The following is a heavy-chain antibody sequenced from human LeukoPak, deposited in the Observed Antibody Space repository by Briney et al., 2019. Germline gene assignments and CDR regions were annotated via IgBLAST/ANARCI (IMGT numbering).Heavy chain of an antibody. V-gene: IGHV1-2*02. CDR2: VNPNSGGT. J-gene: IGHJ5*02. CDR1: GYTFTGYY. CDR3: ARVKALGVVGSTTVLDP. Sequence: ASVKVSCKASGYTFTGYYIHWVRQAPGQGLEWMGWVNPNSGGTNYAQRFRGRVTMTRDTSITTAYMELSSLRSDDTAIYYCARVKALGVVGSTTVLDPWGQGTLVTVSS. D-gene: IGHD1-26*01.